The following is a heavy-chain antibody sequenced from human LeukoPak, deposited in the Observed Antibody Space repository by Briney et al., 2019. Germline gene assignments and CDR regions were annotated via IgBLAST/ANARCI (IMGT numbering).Heavy chain of an antibody. CDR3: ARDTVDNRSAYYYQY. CDR1: GFTFIGYA. Sequence: PGGSLRLSCAASGFTFIGYAMHWVRQAPGKGLEWVGVISSDGTKKYYADSVKGRFTLSRDNSKNTLYPQMNSLRADDTAVYYCARDTVDNRSAYYYQYWGQGTLVTVSS. D-gene: IGHD3-3*01. V-gene: IGHV3-30-3*01. J-gene: IGHJ1*01. CDR2: ISSDGTKK.